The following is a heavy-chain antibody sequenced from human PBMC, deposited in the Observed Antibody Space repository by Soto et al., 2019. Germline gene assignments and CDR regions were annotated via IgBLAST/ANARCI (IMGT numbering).Heavy chain of an antibody. J-gene: IGHJ6*03. CDR2: ISGSGGST. Sequence: GSLRLSCAASGFTFSSYAMSWVRQAPGKGLEWVSAISGSGGSTYYADSVKGRFSISRDNAKNSLFLLMNSLRAEDTAVYFCARVARDSTYISYYYYMDVWGKGTSVTVS. CDR3: ARVARDSTYISYYYYMDV. V-gene: IGHV3-23*01. D-gene: IGHD1-26*01. CDR1: GFTFSSYA.